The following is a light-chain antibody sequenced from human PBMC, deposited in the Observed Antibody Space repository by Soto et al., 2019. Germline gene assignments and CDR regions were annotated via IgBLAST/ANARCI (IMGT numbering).Light chain of an antibody. CDR2: GAS. CDR3: HHYET. Sequence: ELVLTQSPATLSVSPGETASLSCRASQSAGRLLAWYQQKPGQAPRLLIYGASTRATGIPDRFSGSESGTDFTLTISRLEPADFSVYYCHHYETFGQGTKVDIK. V-gene: IGKV3D-15*01. CDR1: QSAGRL. J-gene: IGKJ1*01.